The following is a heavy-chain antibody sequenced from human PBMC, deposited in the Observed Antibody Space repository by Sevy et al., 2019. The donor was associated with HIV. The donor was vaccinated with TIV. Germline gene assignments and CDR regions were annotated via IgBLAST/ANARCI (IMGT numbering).Heavy chain of an antibody. D-gene: IGHD3-10*01. CDR2: IKPEGSEK. Sequence: GGSLRLSCAASGFSFSWYWMSWVRQTPEKGLEWVANIKPEGSEKNYVDSVKGRFTVPRDNAKNALYLQMNSLRVEDTAVYYCAGKGGSRLEDAFDTWGQGTMVTVSS. J-gene: IGHJ3*02. V-gene: IGHV3-7*01. CDR1: GFSFSWYW. CDR3: AGKGGSRLEDAFDT.